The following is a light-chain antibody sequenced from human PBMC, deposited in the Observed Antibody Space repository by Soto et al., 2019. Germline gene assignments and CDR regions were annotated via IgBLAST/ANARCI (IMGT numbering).Light chain of an antibody. J-gene: IGKJ2*01. Sequence: EIVLTQSPGTLSLSPGERATLSCRASQSVSSSYLAWYQQKPGQAPRLLIYGASSRATGIPDRFSGSGSETDFTLTISRLEPEDFAFYYCQQYGNSPPYTFGQGTKLEIK. CDR1: QSVSSSY. CDR3: QQYGNSPPYT. V-gene: IGKV3-20*01. CDR2: GAS.